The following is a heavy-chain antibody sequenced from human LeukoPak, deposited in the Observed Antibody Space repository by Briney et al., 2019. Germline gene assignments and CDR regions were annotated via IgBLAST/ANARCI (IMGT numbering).Heavy chain of an antibody. CDR1: GSRFTSYW. D-gene: IGHD2-2*01. CDR2: IYPGDSDT. Sequence: GGSLQISCQGSGSRFTSYWIGWVRQMPGKGLEWMGIIYPGDSDTRYSPSFQGQVTISADKSISTAYLQWSSLKASDTAMYYCARLRLGVPAAMDYWGQGTLVTVSS. CDR3: ARLRLGVPAAMDY. V-gene: IGHV5-51*01. J-gene: IGHJ4*02.